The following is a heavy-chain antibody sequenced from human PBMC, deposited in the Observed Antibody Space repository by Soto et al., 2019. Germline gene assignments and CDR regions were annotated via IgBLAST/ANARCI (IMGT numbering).Heavy chain of an antibody. CDR1: GFTLSSYW. CDR2: INSVGSST. CDR3: ARQLPTAIRGGYYYSYGMDV. J-gene: IGHJ6*02. V-gene: IGHV3-74*01. Sequence: GGSLRLSCAASGFTLSSYWIHWVRQAPGKGLVWVSRINSVGSSTSYADSVKGRFTISRDNAKNTLYLQVNSLRAEDTAVYYCARQLPTAIRGGYYYSYGMDVWGQGTTVTVSS. D-gene: IGHD2-2*02.